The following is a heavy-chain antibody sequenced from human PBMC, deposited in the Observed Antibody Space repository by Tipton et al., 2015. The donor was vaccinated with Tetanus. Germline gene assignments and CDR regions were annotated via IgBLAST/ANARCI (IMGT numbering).Heavy chain of an antibody. V-gene: IGHV4-39*07. J-gene: IGHJ4*02. CDR2: LDYSGNT. Sequence: TLSLTCTVSGGSISSSYYYWGWIRQPPGKGLEWIGSLDYSGNTYYNSSLMSRVTISVDTSKSQFSLRLTSVTAADTAVYYCARESITIFGVVSIDYWGQGTLVTVSS. CDR3: ARESITIFGVVSIDY. D-gene: IGHD3-3*01. CDR1: GGSISSSYYY.